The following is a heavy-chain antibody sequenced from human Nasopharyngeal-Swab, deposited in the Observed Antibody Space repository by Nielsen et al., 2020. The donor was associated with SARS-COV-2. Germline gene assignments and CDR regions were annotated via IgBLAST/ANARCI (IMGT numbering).Heavy chain of an antibody. CDR1: GLTPRTND. V-gene: IGHV3-48*02. Sequence: AGSLSLACAASGLTPRTNDINWVRVAAGKWLEWVSYISGSSSATYYADSVKGRFTISRDNAKNSLHLQMNSLRDDDTAVYYCARGWLADWGQGTPVTVSS. J-gene: IGHJ4*02. D-gene: IGHD3-9*01. CDR3: ARGWLAD. CDR2: ISGSSSAT.